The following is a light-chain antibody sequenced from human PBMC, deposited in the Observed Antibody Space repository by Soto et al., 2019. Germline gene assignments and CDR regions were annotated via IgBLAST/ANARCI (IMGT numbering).Light chain of an antibody. CDR3: CSYAGYYSWV. J-gene: IGLJ3*02. CDR1: SSDVGGYDY. Sequence: QSALTQPPSASGSPGQSVTISCTGTSSDVGGYDYVSWYQQHPGKAPKLLISDVSKRPSGVPDRFSGSKSGNTASLTISGLQAEDEAEYYCCSYAGYYSWVFGGGTKLTVL. V-gene: IGLV2-11*01. CDR2: DVS.